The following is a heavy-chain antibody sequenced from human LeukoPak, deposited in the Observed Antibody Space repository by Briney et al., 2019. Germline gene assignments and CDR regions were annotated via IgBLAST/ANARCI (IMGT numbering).Heavy chain of an antibody. J-gene: IGHJ3*02. CDR2: TYYRSKWNN. Sequence: SQTLSLTCAISGDSVSSNIASWNWIRQSPSRGLEWLGRTYYRSKWNNDYAVSVKGRITINPDTSKNQFSLQLNSVTPEDTAVYYCARVYNWNPAGAFDIWGQGTVVTVSS. V-gene: IGHV6-1*01. D-gene: IGHD1-1*01. CDR1: GDSVSSNIAS. CDR3: ARVYNWNPAGAFDI.